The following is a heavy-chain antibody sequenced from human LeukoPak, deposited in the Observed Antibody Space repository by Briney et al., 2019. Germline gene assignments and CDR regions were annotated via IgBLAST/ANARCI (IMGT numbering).Heavy chain of an antibody. CDR1: GYTFNDYC. J-gene: IGHJ4*02. CDR3: ARDNKREQWLASGADY. CDR2: INPKSGFT. D-gene: IGHD6-19*01. V-gene: IGHV1-2*02. Sequence: ASVTVSCKASGYTFNDYCIHWVRQAPGQGLEWMGYINPKSGFTLYAPKFQGRVTLTRDPSITTASLNLSRLTSHDTAIYYCARDNKREQWLASGADYWGQGSLVTVSS.